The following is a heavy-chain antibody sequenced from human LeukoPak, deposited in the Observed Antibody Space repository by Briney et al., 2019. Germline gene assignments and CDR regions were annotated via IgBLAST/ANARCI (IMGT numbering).Heavy chain of an antibody. V-gene: IGHV3-30*18. CDR1: GFTFTDYG. D-gene: IGHD6-13*01. Sequence: PGRSLRLSCAASGFTFTDYGMHWVRQAPGKGLEWVAVISYDGSNKYYADSVKGRFTISRDNSKNTLYLQMNSLRAEDTAVYYCAKQGSSWPGYFDYWGQGALVTVSS. J-gene: IGHJ4*02. CDR2: ISYDGSNK. CDR3: AKQGSSWPGYFDY.